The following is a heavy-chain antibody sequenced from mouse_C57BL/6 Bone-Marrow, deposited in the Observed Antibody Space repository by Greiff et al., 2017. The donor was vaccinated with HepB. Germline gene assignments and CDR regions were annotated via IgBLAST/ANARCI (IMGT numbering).Heavy chain of an antibody. D-gene: IGHD2-4*01. J-gene: IGHJ4*01. CDR2: ISDGGSYT. V-gene: IGHV5-4*01. CDR3: ARDYDYGDAMDY. Sequence: EVQRVESGGGLVKPGGSLKLSCAASGFTFSSYAMSWVRQTPEKRLEWVATISDGGSYTYYPDNVKGRFTISRDNAKNNLYLQMSHLKSEDTAMYYCARDYDYGDAMDYWGQGTSVTVSS. CDR1: GFTFSSYA.